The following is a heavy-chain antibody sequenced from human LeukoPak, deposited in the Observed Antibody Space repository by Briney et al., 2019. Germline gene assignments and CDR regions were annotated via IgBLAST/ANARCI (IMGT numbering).Heavy chain of an antibody. Sequence: ASVKVSCKASGYTFTGHYMHWVRQAPGQGLEWMGRINPNSGGTNYAQKFQGRVTMTRDTSISTAYMELSRLRSDDTAVYYCARDGKDSGYGLADYWGQGTLVTVSS. V-gene: IGHV1-2*06. CDR1: GYTFTGHY. J-gene: IGHJ4*02. CDR2: INPNSGGT. CDR3: ARDGKDSGYGLADY. D-gene: IGHD5-12*01.